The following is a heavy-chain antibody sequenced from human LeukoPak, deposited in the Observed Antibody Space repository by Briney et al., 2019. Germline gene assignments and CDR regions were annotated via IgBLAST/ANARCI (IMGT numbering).Heavy chain of an antibody. Sequence: GGSLRLSCAASGFTFGLYSMNWVRQPPGKGLEWVSYISSSDSTIYYADPVKGRFTISRDNAKNSLYLQMNSLRAEDTAVYYCARDYGGSSPFDYWGQGTLVTVSS. CDR1: GFTFGLYS. CDR3: ARDYGGSSPFDY. V-gene: IGHV3-48*04. D-gene: IGHD4-23*01. CDR2: ISSSDSTI. J-gene: IGHJ4*02.